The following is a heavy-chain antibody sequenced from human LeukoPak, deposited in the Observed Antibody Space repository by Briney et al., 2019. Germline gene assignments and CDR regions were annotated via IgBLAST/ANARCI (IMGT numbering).Heavy chain of an antibody. CDR2: IFPGDSDT. J-gene: IGHJ4*02. V-gene: IGHV5-51*01. CDR3: ARHVDSSSWSPFDY. Sequence: GESLKISCKGSGYSFTNYWIGWVRQMPGKGLEWLGIIFPGDSDTTYSPSFQGQVTISADKSISTAYLQWSSLKASDTAMYYCARHVDSSSWSPFDYWGQGTLVTVSS. CDR1: GYSFTNYW. D-gene: IGHD6-13*01.